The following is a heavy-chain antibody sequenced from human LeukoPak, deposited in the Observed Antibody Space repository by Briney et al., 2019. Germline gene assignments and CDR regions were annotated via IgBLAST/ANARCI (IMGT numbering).Heavy chain of an antibody. CDR3: AREDRVADYYYGMDV. V-gene: IGHV3-21*01. CDR1: GFTFSSYS. Sequence: PGGSLTLSCAASGFTFSSYSMNWVRQAPGKGLEWVSSISSSSSYIYYADSVKARFTISRDNAKNSLYLQMNSLRAEDTAVYYCAREDRVADYYYGMDVWGQGTTVTVSS. J-gene: IGHJ6*02. CDR2: ISSSSSYI.